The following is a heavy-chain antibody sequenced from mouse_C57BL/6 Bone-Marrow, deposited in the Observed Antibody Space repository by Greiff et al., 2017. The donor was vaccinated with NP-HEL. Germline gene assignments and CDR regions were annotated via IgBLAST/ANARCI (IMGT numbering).Heavy chain of an antibody. CDR2: IRSKSNNYAT. V-gene: IGHV10-1*01. D-gene: IGHD1-1*01. J-gene: IGHJ2*01. Sequence: EVQLVESGGGLVQPKGSLKLSCAASGFSFNTYAMNWVRQAPGKGLEWVARIRSKSNNYATYYADSVKDRFTISRDDSESMLYLQMNNLKTEDTAMYYCVRSYYGSYYFDYWGQGTTLTVSS. CDR1: GFSFNTYA. CDR3: VRSYYGSYYFDY.